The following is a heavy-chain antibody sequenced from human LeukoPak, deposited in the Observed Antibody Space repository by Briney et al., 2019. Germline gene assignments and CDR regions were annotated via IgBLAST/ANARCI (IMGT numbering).Heavy chain of an antibody. Sequence: SETLSLTCTVSGGSLSSGGYYWSWIRQHPGKGLEWIGYIYYSGSTYYNPSLKSRVTISVDTSKNQFSLKLSSVTAADTAVYYCARQFGELYRGSSWAFDYWGQGTLVTVSS. CDR1: GGSLSSGGYY. D-gene: IGHD3-10*01. CDR2: IYYSGST. J-gene: IGHJ4*02. CDR3: ARQFGELYRGSSWAFDY. V-gene: IGHV4-31*03.